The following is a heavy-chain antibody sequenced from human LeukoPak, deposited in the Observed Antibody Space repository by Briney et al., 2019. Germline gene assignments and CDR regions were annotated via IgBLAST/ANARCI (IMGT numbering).Heavy chain of an antibody. CDR2: IKLDGSEK. CDR3: ARGDSSGWTIDY. CDR1: GFTFSSSA. J-gene: IGHJ4*02. Sequence: GGSLRLSCAASGFTFSSSAMSWVRQAPGKGLEWVANIKLDGSEKNYVDSVKGRFTISRDNAKNSLYLQMNSLRAEDTAVYYCARGDSSGWTIDYWGQGTLVTVSS. V-gene: IGHV3-7*04. D-gene: IGHD6-19*01.